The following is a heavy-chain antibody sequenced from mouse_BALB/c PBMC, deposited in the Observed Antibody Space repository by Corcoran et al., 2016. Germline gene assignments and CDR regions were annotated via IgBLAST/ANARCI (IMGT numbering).Heavy chain of an antibody. Sequence: QVQLQQSGPELVKPGASVKMSCKASGYTFTDYVISWVKQRTGQGLEWIGEIYPGSGSTYYNEKFKCKATLTADKSSNTAYMQLSSLTSEDSAVYFCARTYGNYLAYWGQGTLVTVSA. CDR1: GYTFTDYV. CDR3: ARTYGNYLAY. J-gene: IGHJ3*01. CDR2: IYPGSGST. V-gene: IGHV1-81*01. D-gene: IGHD2-1*01.